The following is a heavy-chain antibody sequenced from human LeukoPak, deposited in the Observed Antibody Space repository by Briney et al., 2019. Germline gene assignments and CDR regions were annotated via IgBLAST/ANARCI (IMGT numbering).Heavy chain of an antibody. CDR2: VAPEDGET. Sequence: GATVKISCKVSGHTFTDYYMHWAQQAPGKGLEWMGLVAPEDGETIYAEKFQGRVTITADTSTDTAYMELSSLRSEDTAVYYCATTYYDSSGYCDYWGQGTLVTVSS. D-gene: IGHD3-22*01. V-gene: IGHV1-69-2*01. J-gene: IGHJ4*02. CDR1: GHTFTDYY. CDR3: ATTYYDSSGYCDY.